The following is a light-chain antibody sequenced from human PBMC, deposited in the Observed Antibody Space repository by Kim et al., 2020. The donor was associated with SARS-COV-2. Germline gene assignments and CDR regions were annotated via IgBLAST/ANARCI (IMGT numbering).Light chain of an antibody. Sequence: SYELTQPPSVSVSPGQTDSITCSGDKLGDRYACWYQQKPGQSPVLVIYQDRKRPSGIPERFSGSNSGNTATLTISGTQAMDEADYYCQAWDSSTAVFGGGTQLTVL. CDR2: QDR. CDR1: KLGDRY. CDR3: QAWDSSTAV. V-gene: IGLV3-1*01. J-gene: IGLJ2*01.